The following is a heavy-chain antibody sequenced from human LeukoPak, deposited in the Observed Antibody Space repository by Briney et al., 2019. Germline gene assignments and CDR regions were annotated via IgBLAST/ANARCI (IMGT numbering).Heavy chain of an antibody. Sequence: GGSLRLSCAASGFIFSNYGMSWVRQAPGKGLEWVSVISGSGSSTDYADSVKVRFTISRDNSKNTLYLKMNSLRVEDTALYYCAKVLYGAHDALDIWGQGTTVTVFS. CDR2: ISGSGSST. CDR3: AKVLYGAHDALDI. D-gene: IGHD4-17*01. J-gene: IGHJ3*02. CDR1: GFIFSNYG. V-gene: IGHV3-23*01.